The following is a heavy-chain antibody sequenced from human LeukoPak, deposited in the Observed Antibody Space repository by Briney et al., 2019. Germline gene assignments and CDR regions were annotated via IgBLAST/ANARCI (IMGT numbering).Heavy chain of an antibody. CDR1: GGTFSSYA. CDR2: IIPIFGTA. CDR3: ARARAAAGTEFDY. Sequence: SVKVSCKASGGTFSSYAISWVRQAPGQGLEWMGGIIPIFGTANYAQKFQGRVTITADESTSTAYMELSSLRSEDAAVYYCARARAAAGTEFDYWGQGTLVTVSS. D-gene: IGHD6-13*01. J-gene: IGHJ4*02. V-gene: IGHV1-69*13.